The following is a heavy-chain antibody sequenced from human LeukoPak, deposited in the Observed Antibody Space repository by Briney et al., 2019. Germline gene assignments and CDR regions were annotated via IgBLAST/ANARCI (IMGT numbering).Heavy chain of an antibody. J-gene: IGHJ5*02. D-gene: IGHD1-1*01. Sequence: PSGTLSLTCAVSGGSISSNNWWSWVRQPPGKGLEWIGEIYHGGGTNYNPSLKSRVTISVDNFRNQFSLQLNSVTPEDTAVYYCARTAGLKSWNPNWFDPWGQGTLVTVSS. CDR3: ARTAGLKSWNPNWFDP. CDR2: IYHGGGT. V-gene: IGHV4-4*02. CDR1: GGSISSNNW.